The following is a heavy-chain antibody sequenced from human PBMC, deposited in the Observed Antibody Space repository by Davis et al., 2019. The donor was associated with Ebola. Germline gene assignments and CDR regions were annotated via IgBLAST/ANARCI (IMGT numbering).Heavy chain of an antibody. V-gene: IGHV3-69-1*01. Sequence: GESLKISCAASGFRFSDYNMSWIRQAPGKGLEWLSCIIGSGYRYYADSVKGRFTISRDNANNLLYLQMNSLRADDTAVYYCARDVGDAYSGSDYWGQGTLVTVS. J-gene: IGHJ4*02. CDR2: IIGSGYR. CDR1: GFRFSDYN. D-gene: IGHD6-13*01. CDR3: ARDVGDAYSGSDY.